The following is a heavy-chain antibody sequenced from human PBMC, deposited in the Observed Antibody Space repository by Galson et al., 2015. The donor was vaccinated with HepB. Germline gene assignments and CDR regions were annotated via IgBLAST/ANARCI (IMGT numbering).Heavy chain of an antibody. J-gene: IGHJ4*02. CDR1: GSSLNTSGEG. CDR2: IYWNGQK. CDR3: GHRHRTSSGFTLDY. Sequence: PALVKPTQTLTLTCTFSGSSLNTSGEGVGWIRRPPGKALEWLALIYWNGQKSFSPSLESRLTITTATPKNQVVLTMTTADPEDTATYYCGHRHRTSSGFTLDYWGQGALVTVSS. V-gene: IGHV2-5*01. D-gene: IGHD3-22*01.